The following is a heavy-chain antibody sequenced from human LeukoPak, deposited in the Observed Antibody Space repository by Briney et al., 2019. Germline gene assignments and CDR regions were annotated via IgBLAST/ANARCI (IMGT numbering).Heavy chain of an antibody. CDR3: AREYDSRARFDS. D-gene: IGHD6-13*01. J-gene: IGHJ4*02. CDR1: GDGFTRHT. V-gene: IGHV3-21*05. CDR2: IRSTGDYI. Sequence: GGSLRLSCAGSGDGFTRHTMNWVRRAPGKGLEWISYIRSTGDYIYYADSVKGRFTISRDNARTSVYLQMNSLRVEGTAIYYCAREYDSRARFDSWGQGTLVTVSS.